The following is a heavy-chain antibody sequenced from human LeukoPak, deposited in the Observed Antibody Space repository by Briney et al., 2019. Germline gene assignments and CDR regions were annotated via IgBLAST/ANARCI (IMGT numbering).Heavy chain of an antibody. CDR2: ISSSSSTI. CDR1: GFTSSSYS. Sequence: GGSLRLSCAASGFTSSSYSMNWVRQAPGKGLEWVSYISSSSSTIYYADSVKGRFTISRDNAKNSLYLQMNSLRAEDTAVYYCARGYDYVWGTSGDFDYWGQGTLVTVSS. V-gene: IGHV3-48*04. J-gene: IGHJ4*02. CDR3: ARGYDYVWGTSGDFDY. D-gene: IGHD3-16*01.